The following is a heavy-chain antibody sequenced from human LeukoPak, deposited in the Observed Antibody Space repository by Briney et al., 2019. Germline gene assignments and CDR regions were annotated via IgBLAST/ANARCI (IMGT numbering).Heavy chain of an antibody. D-gene: IGHD4-17*01. Sequence: GESLRLSCAASGFTFSRYWIHWVRQAPGKGLEWVSRINPDGSTTTHADSVKGRFTISRDNAKNTLYLQMNSLRAEDTAVYCCARGGPSMTTATTWARGPRGTFDSWGQGTLVTVSS. CDR1: GFTFSRYW. J-gene: IGHJ4*02. V-gene: IGHV3-74*01. CDR3: ARGGPSMTTATTWARGPRGTFDS. CDR2: INPDGSTT.